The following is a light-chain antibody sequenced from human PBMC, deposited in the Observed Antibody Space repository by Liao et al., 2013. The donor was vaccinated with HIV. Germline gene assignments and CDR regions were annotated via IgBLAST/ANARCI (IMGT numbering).Light chain of an antibody. J-gene: IGLJ2*01. V-gene: IGLV3-21*01. Sequence: SYVLTQPPSVSVAPGKTAKITCGGNNIGSKSVHWYQQKPGQSPVLVIYQDSKRPSGIPERFSASTSGNTATLTISGTQPMDEADYFCQAWDSSAGVVFGGGTKLTVL. CDR1: NIGSKS. CDR3: QAWDSSAGVV. CDR2: QDS.